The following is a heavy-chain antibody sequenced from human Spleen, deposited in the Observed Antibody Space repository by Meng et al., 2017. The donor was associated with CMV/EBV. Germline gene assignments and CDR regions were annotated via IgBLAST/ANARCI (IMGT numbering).Heavy chain of an antibody. Sequence: GESLKISCAASGFTFSSYEMNWVRQAPGKGLEWVSYISSSGSIIYYADSVKGRFTISRDNAKNSLYLQMNSLRAEDTAVYYCARDRLVLFFMGDYFYGMDVWGQGTAVTVS. CDR1: GFTFSSYE. J-gene: IGHJ6*02. CDR3: ARDRLVLFFMGDYFYGMDV. CDR2: ISSSGSII. V-gene: IGHV3-48*03. D-gene: IGHD1-26*01.